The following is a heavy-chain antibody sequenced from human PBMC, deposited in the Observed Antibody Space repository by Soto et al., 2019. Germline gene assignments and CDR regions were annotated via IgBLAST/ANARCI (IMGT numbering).Heavy chain of an antibody. CDR3: ARGYGSGSYYKY. CDR2: IYYSGST. J-gene: IGHJ4*02. Sequence: SETLSLTCTFSGGSISGYYWSWIRQPPGKGLEWIGYIYYSGSTNYNPPLKSRVTISVDTSKNQFSLKLNSVTAADTAVYYCARGYGSGSYYKYWGQGTLVTVSS. CDR1: GGSISGYY. V-gene: IGHV4-59*01. D-gene: IGHD3-10*01.